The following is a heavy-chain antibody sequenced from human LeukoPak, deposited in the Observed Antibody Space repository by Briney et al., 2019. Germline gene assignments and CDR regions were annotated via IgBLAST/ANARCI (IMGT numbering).Heavy chain of an antibody. CDR1: GYTFTSYG. CDR3: ARWAQLAYCGGDCYSGYYYYYMDV. J-gene: IGHJ6*03. V-gene: IGHV1-18*01. D-gene: IGHD2-21*02. Sequence: GASVKVSCKASGYTFTSYGISWVRQAPGQGLEWMGWISAYNGNTNYAQKLQGRVTMTTDTSTSTAYMELRSLRSDDTAVYYCARWAQLAYCGGDCYSGYYYYYMDVWGKGTTVTISS. CDR2: ISAYNGNT.